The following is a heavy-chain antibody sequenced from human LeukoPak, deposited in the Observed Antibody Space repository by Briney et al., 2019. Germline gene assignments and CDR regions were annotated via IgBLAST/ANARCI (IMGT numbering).Heavy chain of an antibody. Sequence: ASVKVSCKASGGTFSSYVISWVRQAPGQGLEWMGGIIPIFGTANYAQKFQGRVTITTDESTSTAYMELSSLRSEDTAVYYCARDKLLDIHTPYSSGWSNWFDPWGQGTLVTVSS. J-gene: IGHJ5*02. CDR1: GGTFSSYV. CDR2: IIPIFGTA. CDR3: ARDKLLDIHTPYSSGWSNWFDP. D-gene: IGHD6-19*01. V-gene: IGHV1-69*05.